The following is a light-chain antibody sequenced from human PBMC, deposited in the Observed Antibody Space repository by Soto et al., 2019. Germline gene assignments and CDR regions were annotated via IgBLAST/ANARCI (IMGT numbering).Light chain of an antibody. CDR3: SSYTRSSTRV. Sequence: QSVLTQPASVSGSPEQSITISCTGTSSDVGTYNSVSWFQHHPGKAPKLIIYDVSGRPSGVSNRFSGSKSGNTASLTISGLQAEDEADYYCSSYTRSSTRVFGTGTKVTVL. CDR2: DVS. CDR1: SSDVGTYNS. J-gene: IGLJ1*01. V-gene: IGLV2-14*03.